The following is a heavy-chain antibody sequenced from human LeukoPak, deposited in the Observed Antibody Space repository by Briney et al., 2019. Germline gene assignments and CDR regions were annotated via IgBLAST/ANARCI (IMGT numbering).Heavy chain of an antibody. CDR3: AKEAGTLHAFDI. Sequence: GGSLRLSCAASGFTFSSYWMHWVRQAPGKGLVWVSRINSDGSSTSYADSVKGRFTISRDNAKNTLYLQMNSLRAEDTAVYYCAKEAGTLHAFDIWGQGTMVTVSS. CDR1: GFTFSSYW. J-gene: IGHJ3*02. D-gene: IGHD6-19*01. CDR2: INSDGSST. V-gene: IGHV3-74*01.